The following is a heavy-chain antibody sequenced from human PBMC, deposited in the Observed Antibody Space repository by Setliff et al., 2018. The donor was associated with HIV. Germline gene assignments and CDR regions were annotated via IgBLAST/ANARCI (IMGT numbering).Heavy chain of an antibody. D-gene: IGHD3-10*01. CDR2: SRNKANSYTT. CDR3: ARGRLLWSGSYYYYYMDV. CDR1: GFTFSDYY. V-gene: IGHV3-72*01. J-gene: IGHJ6*03. Sequence: TGGSLRLSCAASGFTFSDYYMSWIRQAPGKGLEWVGRSRNKANSYTTEYAASVKGRFTISRDDSKNSLYLQMNSLKTEDTAVYYCARGRLLWSGSYYYYYMDVWGKGTTVTVSS.